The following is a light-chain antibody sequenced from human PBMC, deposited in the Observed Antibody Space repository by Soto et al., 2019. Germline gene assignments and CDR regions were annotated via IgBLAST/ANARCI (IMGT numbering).Light chain of an antibody. Sequence: EIVLTQSPGTLSLSPGERATLSCRASQSVSSSYLAWYQQKPGQAPRLLIYGASSRATGIPARFSGSRSGTDFTLTISSLEPEDFAVYFCQQRSEWPITFGQGTRLEIK. V-gene: IGKV3D-20*02. CDR1: QSVSSSY. CDR3: QQRSEWPIT. CDR2: GAS. J-gene: IGKJ5*01.